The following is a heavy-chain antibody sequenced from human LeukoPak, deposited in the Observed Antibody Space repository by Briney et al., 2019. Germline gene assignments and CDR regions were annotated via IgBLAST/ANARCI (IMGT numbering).Heavy chain of an antibody. Sequence: GGSLRLSCAASGFTFSSYSMNWVRQAPGKGLEWVSSISSSSSYIYYADSVKGRFTISRDNAKNSLYLQMNSLRAEDTAVYYCARGSHIVVVTAIRFWGQGTLVTVSS. CDR1: GFTFSSYS. J-gene: IGHJ4*02. D-gene: IGHD2-21*02. CDR3: ARGSHIVVVTAIRF. CDR2: ISSSSSYI. V-gene: IGHV3-21*01.